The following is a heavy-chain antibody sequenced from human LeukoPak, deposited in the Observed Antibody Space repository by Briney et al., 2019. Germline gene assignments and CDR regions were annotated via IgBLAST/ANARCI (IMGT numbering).Heavy chain of an antibody. J-gene: IGHJ4*02. CDR2: IGSSGSSI. CDR3: ARETYSSGYYFDY. D-gene: IGHD6-19*01. V-gene: IGHV3-48*03. CDR1: GFTFSTYE. Sequence: PGGSLRLSCAASGFTFSTYEMNWVRQAPGKGLEWVSYIGSSGSSIYYADSVKGRFTIFRDNAKNSLYLQMNSLRAEDTAVYFCARETYSSGYYFDYWGQGTLVTVSS.